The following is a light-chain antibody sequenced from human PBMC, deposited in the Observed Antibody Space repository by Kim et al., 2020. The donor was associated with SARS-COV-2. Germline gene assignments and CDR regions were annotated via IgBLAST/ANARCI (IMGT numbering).Light chain of an antibody. CDR3: NSRDSSGNRLV. Sequence: ALGQTVRITCQGDSLRSYYANWYQQKPGQAPVLVMYGKNNRPSGIPDRFSGSNSGNTASLTITGAQAEDEADFYCNSRDSSGNRLVFGGGTQLTVL. J-gene: IGLJ2*01. CDR1: SLRSYY. CDR2: GKN. V-gene: IGLV3-19*01.